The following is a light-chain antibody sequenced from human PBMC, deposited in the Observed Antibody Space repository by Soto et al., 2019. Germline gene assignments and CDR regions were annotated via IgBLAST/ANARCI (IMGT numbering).Light chain of an antibody. CDR1: QSVSSSY. Sequence: EIVLTQSPGTLSLSPGERATLSCRASQSVSSSYLAWYQQKPGQAPRLLIFDASTRATGIPDRISGSGSGTDFTLTISRLETEDFAVYYCQQYGSSRWTFGQGTRVEI. CDR2: DAS. CDR3: QQYGSSRWT. V-gene: IGKV3-20*01. J-gene: IGKJ1*01.